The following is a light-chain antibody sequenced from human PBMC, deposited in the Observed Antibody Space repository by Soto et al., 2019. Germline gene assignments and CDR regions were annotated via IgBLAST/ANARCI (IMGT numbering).Light chain of an antibody. CDR3: LQHNSYPWT. CDR1: QGIRHD. Sequence: DIQMTQSPSSLSASVGDRVTITCRASQGIRHDLGWYQQKPGKAPKRLIYGASSLQSGAPSRFIGGGSGTQFTLTNSSLQPEDSATYYCLQHNSYPWTFGQGTKVEIK. V-gene: IGKV1-17*01. CDR2: GAS. J-gene: IGKJ1*01.